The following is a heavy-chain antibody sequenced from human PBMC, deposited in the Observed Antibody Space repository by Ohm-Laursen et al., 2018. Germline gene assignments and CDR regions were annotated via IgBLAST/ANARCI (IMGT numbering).Heavy chain of an antibody. J-gene: IGHJ4*02. CDR1: GFTFSSYS. CDR3: ARTRLHSSSWYYRLDY. Sequence: SLRLSCAASGFTFSSYSMNWVRQAPGKGLEWVSSISSSSYIYYADSVKGRFTISRDNAKNSLYLQMNSLRAEDTAVYYCARTRLHSSSWYYRLDYWGQGTLVTVSS. V-gene: IGHV3-21*01. CDR2: ISSSSYI. D-gene: IGHD6-13*01.